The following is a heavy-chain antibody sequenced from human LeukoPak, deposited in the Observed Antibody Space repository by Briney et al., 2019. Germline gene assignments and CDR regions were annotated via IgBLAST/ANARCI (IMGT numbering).Heavy chain of an antibody. CDR1: GGSISSYY. J-gene: IGHJ5*02. V-gene: IGHV4-59*01. CDR3: ARVPVGTIFGVVTPYNWFDP. CDR2: IYYSGST. D-gene: IGHD3-3*01. Sequence: SETLSLTCTVSGGSISSYYWSWIRQPPGKGLECIGYIYYSGSTNYNPSLKSRVTISVDTSKNQFSLKLSSVTAADTAVYYCARVPVGTIFGVVTPYNWFDPWGQGTLVTVSS.